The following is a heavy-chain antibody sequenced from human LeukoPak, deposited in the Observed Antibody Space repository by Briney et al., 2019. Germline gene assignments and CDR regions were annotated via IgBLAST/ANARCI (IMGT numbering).Heavy chain of an antibody. CDR1: GFTFDGYA. J-gene: IGHJ4*02. D-gene: IGHD1-26*01. CDR2: ISWNSGSI. V-gene: IGHV3-9*01. CDR3: AKDMEWELTYYFDY. Sequence: PGRSLRLSCAASGFTFDGYAMHWVRQAPGKGLEWVSGISWNSGSIGFADPVKGRFTISRDNAKNSLYLQMNSLRAEDTALYYCAKDMEWELTYYFDYWGQGTLVTVSS.